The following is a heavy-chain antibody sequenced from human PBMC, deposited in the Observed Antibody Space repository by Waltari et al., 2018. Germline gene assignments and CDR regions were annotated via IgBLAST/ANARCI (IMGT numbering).Heavy chain of an antibody. J-gene: IGHJ6*02. CDR1: GGSISSSSYY. V-gene: IGHV4-39*07. CDR3: ARAYDFWSGSNYYYGMDV. CDR2: IYYSGST. Sequence: QLQLQESGPGLVKPSETLSLTCTVSGGSISSSSYYWGWIRQPPGKGLEWIGSIYYSGSTYYNPSLKSRVTISVDTSKNQFSLKLSSVTAADTAVYYCARAYDFWSGSNYYYGMDVWDQGP. D-gene: IGHD3-3*01.